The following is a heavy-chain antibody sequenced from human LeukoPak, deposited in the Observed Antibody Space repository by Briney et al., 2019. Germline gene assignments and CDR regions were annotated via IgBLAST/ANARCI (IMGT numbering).Heavy chain of an antibody. D-gene: IGHD3-3*02. CDR1: GFTFSSYG. CDR2: IWYDGSNK. J-gene: IGHJ6*02. Sequence: GRSLRLSCAASGFTFSSYGMHWDRQAPGKGLEWVAVIWYDGSNKYYADSVKGRFTISRDNSKNTLYLQMNSLRAEDTAVYYCARGSDSIPPWPAIPWGQGTTVTVSS. V-gene: IGHV3-33*01. CDR3: ARGSDSIPPWPAIP.